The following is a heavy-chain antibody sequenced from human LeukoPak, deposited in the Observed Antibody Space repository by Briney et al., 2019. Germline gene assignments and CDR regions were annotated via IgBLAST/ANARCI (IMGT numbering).Heavy chain of an antibody. Sequence: ASVKVSCKASGGTFSSHAISWVRQAPGQGLEWMGWINPNSGGTNYAQKFQGRVTMTRDTSISTAYMELSRLRSDDTAVYYCARDLHDVGATDYWGQGTLVTVSS. CDR3: ARDLHDVGATDY. CDR2: INPNSGGT. J-gene: IGHJ4*02. V-gene: IGHV1-2*02. CDR1: GGTFSSHA. D-gene: IGHD1-26*01.